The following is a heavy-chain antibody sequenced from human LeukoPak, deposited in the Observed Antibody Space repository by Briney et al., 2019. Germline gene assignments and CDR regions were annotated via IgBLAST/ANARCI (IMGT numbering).Heavy chain of an antibody. D-gene: IGHD2-21*01. CDR2: IYSGGST. Sequence: PGGSLRLSCAVSGFTVSSNYMNWVRQAPGKGLEWVSVIYSGGSTFYADSVKGRFTISRDNSKNTLYLQMSGLRAEDTAVYYCAKKVITYYYGMDVWGQGTTVTVSS. V-gene: IGHV3-53*01. J-gene: IGHJ6*02. CDR1: GFTVSSNY. CDR3: AKKVITYYYGMDV.